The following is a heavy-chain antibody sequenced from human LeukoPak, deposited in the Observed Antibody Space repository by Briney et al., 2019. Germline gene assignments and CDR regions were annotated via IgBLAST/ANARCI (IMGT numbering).Heavy chain of an antibody. CDR3: AREKDDGFDI. J-gene: IGHJ3*02. CDR2: IWYDGSDK. V-gene: IGHV3-33*01. Sequence: PGGSLRLSCAASGISFSSYGMHWVRQAPGKGLEWVAVIWYDGSDKYYADSVKGRFTISRDNSKNTLYLQMSSLRAEDTAVYYCAREKDDGFDIWGQGTMVTVSS. CDR1: GISFSSYG.